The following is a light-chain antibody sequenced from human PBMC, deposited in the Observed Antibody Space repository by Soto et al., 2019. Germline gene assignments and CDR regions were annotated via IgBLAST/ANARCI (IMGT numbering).Light chain of an antibody. V-gene: IGLV2-14*01. CDR3: CSYTSSSTSVV. Sequence: QSALTQPASVSGSPGQSITISCTGTSSDVGGYNYVSWYQQHPGKAPKLMIYDVSNRPSGVSNRVFGSKSGNKAALTISGVQAEDEADYYCCSYTSSSTSVVFGGGTKVTVL. CDR1: SSDVGGYNY. CDR2: DVS. J-gene: IGLJ2*01.